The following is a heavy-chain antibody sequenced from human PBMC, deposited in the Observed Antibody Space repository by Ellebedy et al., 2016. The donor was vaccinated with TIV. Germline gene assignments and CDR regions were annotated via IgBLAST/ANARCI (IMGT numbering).Heavy chain of an antibody. CDR3: AKEQADYYGSSTFDY. CDR1: GFIFSNCI. CDR2: ISSNGDST. D-gene: IGHD3-10*01. V-gene: IGHV3-64*04. J-gene: IGHJ4*02. Sequence: PGGSLRLSCSASGFIFSNCIMHWVRQAPGKGLESVSAISSNGDSTYYADSVKGRFTVSRDNSRNTLYLQMDSLRAEDTAVYYCAKEQADYYGSSTFDYWGLGTLVTVSS.